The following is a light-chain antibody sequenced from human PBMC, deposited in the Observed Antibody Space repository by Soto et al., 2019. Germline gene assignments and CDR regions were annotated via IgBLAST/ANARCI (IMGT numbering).Light chain of an antibody. CDR1: SSDVGSYNL. V-gene: IGLV2-23*02. CDR3: CSYASSSSIYV. CDR2: EVN. Sequence: QSALTQPASVSGAPVQSITISCTGSSSDVGSYNLVSWYQQHPGKAPQLMIYEVNKRPSGVSNRFSGSKSGNMASLTISGLQAEDEADYYCCSYASSSSIYVFGTGPRSPS. J-gene: IGLJ1*01.